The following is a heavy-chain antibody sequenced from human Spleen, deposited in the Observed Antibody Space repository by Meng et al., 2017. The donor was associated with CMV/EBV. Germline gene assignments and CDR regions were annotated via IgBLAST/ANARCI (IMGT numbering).Heavy chain of an antibody. CDR3: ARVSTYYDFWSGHEVDY. Sequence: LSLTCAASGFTFSSYSMNWVRQAPGKGLEWVSSISSSSSYIYYADSVKGRFTISRDNAKNSLYLQMNSLRAEDTAVYYCARVSTYYDFWSGHEVDYWGQGTLVTVSS. V-gene: IGHV3-21*01. CDR1: GFTFSSYS. J-gene: IGHJ4*02. D-gene: IGHD3-3*01. CDR2: ISSSSSYI.